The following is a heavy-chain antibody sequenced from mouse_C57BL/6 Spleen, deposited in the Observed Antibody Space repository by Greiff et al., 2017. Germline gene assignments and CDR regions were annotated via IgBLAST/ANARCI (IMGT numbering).Heavy chain of an antibody. V-gene: IGHV1-82*01. CDR1: GYAFSSSW. Sequence: QVQLQQSGPELVKPGASVKISCKASGYAFSSSWMNWVKQRPGKGLEWIGRIYPGDGDTNYNGKFKGKATLTADKSSSTAYMQLSSLTSEDSAVYCCARSGYDYGAWFAYWGQGTLVTVSA. CDR3: ARSGYDYGAWFAY. J-gene: IGHJ3*01. D-gene: IGHD2-4*01. CDR2: IYPGDGDT.